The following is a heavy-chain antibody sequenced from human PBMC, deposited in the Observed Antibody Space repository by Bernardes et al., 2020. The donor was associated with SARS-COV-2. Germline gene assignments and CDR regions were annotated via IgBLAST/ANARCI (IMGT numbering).Heavy chain of an antibody. J-gene: IGHJ6*02. CDR3: ARDPLLQPRFYYYGSGSSDGMDV. CDR2: IYYSGST. V-gene: IGHV4-30-4*01. D-gene: IGHD3-10*01. Sequence: SETLSLTCTVSGGSIRSGDYYWSWIRQPPGKGLEWIGYIYYSGSTYYNPSLKSRVTISVDTSKNQFSLKLSSVTAADTAVYYCARDPLLQPRFYYYGSGSSDGMDVWGQGTTVTVSS. CDR1: GGSIRSGDYY.